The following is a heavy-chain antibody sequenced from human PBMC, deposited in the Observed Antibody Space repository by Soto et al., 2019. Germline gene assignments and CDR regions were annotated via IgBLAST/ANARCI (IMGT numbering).Heavy chain of an antibody. CDR1: GYTFTGYY. V-gene: IGHV1-2*04. Sequence: ASLKVSCKASGYTFTGYYMHWVRQAPGQGLEWMGWINPNSGGTNYAQKFQGWVTMTRDTSISTAYMELSRLRSDDTAVYYCARGRRDISGYYGYYFDYWGQGTLVTVSS. CDR2: INPNSGGT. D-gene: IGHD3-22*01. J-gene: IGHJ4*02. CDR3: ARGRRDISGYYGYYFDY.